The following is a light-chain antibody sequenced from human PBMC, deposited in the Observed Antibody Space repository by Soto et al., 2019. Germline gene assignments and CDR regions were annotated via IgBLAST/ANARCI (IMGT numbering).Light chain of an antibody. CDR2: GAS. V-gene: IGKV3-20*01. Sequence: EIVLTQSPGTLFLPPGERPTLSCRASQSASNNYLAWYQKKPVQAPRLLIYGASNRATGIPDRFSGSGSGTDFTLTISRLEPEDFAVYYCQQYGSSGTFGQGTKVE. CDR3: QQYGSSGT. CDR1: QSASNNY. J-gene: IGKJ1*01.